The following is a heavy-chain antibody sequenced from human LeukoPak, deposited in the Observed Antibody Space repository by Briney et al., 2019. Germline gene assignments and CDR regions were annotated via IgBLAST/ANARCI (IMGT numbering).Heavy chain of an antibody. D-gene: IGHD6-13*01. J-gene: IGHJ4*02. V-gene: IGHV4-34*01. CDR1: GGSFSGYY. Sequence: SETLSLTCAVYGGSFSGYYWSWIRQPPGEGLEWIGEINHSGSTNYNPSLKSRVTISVDTSKNQFSLKLSSVTAADTAVYYCASQAAALDYWGQGALVTVSP. CDR3: ASQAAALDY. CDR2: INHSGST.